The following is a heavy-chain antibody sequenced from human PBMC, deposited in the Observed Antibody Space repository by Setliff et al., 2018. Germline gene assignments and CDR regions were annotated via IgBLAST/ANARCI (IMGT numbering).Heavy chain of an antibody. Sequence: PSETLSLTCTVSDVSISSSSFYWAWIRRPPGKGLEWIGSIYYSGSTYYNPSLTSRVTISVDTSNNQFSLNLRSVTAADTAIYYCARHFRSSKVQFLEYLTDYYFDSWGQGTLVTVSS. D-gene: IGHD3-3*01. V-gene: IGHV4-39*01. CDR2: IYYSGST. CDR3: ARHFRSSKVQFLEYLTDYYFDS. J-gene: IGHJ4*02. CDR1: DVSISSSSFY.